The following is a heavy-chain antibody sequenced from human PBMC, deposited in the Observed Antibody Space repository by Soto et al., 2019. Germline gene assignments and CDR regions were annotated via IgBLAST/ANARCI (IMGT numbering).Heavy chain of an antibody. CDR1: GGCISSNSYY. J-gene: IGHJ3*02. D-gene: IGHD1-26*01. CDR3: ARHPLVGATIGGAFDI. Sequence: AETLSLTCTVSGGCISSNSYYWGWIRQPPGKGLEWIGSIYYRGGTYYNPSLKSRVTISVDTSKNQFSLKLSSVTAADTAVYYCARHPLVGATIGGAFDIWGQGTMVTVSS. CDR2: IYYRGGT. V-gene: IGHV4-39*01.